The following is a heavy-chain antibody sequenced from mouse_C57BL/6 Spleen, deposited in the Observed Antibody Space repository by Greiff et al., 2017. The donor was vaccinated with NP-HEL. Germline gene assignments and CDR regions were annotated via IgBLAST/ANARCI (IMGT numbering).Heavy chain of an antibody. J-gene: IGHJ2*01. CDR3: AREGQLRLGYYFDY. D-gene: IGHD3-2*02. CDR1: GYTFTDYN. Sequence: VQLQQSGPELVKPGASVKIPCKASGYTFTDYNMDWVKQSHGKSLEWIGDINPNNGGTIYNQKFKGKATLTVDKSSSTAYMELRSLTSEDTAVYYCAREGQLRLGYYFDYWGQGTTLTVSS. V-gene: IGHV1-18*01. CDR2: INPNNGGT.